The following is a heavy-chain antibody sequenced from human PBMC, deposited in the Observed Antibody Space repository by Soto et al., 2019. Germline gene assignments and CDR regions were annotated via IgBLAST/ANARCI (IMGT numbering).Heavy chain of an antibody. Sequence: PSETLSLTCAVYCGSFSGYSWSWIRQPPGTGLEWIGEINRSGSTNYNPSLKSRVTISVDTSKNQFSLKLSSVSAADTAVYYCARGKGDNVRGVMCLDYWGQGMLVTVSS. D-gene: IGHD3-10*01. CDR3: ARGKGDNVRGVMCLDY. V-gene: IGHV4-34*01. CDR1: CGSFSGYS. CDR2: INRSGST. J-gene: IGHJ4*02.